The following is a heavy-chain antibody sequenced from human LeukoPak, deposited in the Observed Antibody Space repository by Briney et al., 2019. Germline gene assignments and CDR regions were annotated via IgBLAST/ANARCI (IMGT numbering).Heavy chain of an antibody. J-gene: IGHJ4*02. CDR1: RYTFTGNY. D-gene: IGHD6-19*01. Sequence: ASVKVSCKDTRYTFTGNYLDWVRQAPGQGLEWMGWINPNSGGTNYAQKFQGRVTMTRDTSISTAYMELSRLRSDDTAMYYCARAEDSSGWGIDYWGQGTRVTVSS. CDR3: ARAEDSSGWGIDY. CDR2: INPNSGGT. V-gene: IGHV1-2*02.